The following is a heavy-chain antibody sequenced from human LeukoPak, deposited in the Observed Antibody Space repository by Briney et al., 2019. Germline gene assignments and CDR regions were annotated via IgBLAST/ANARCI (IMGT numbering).Heavy chain of an antibody. CDR3: ARTRLGQWLVTFDL. V-gene: IGHV4-34*01. Sequence: PSETLSLTCAVYGGSFSGYYWSWIRQPPGKGLEWIGEINHSGSTNYNPSLKSRVTISVDTSKNQFSLKLSSVTAADTAVYYCARTRLGQWLVTFDLWGRGTLVTVSS. D-gene: IGHD6-19*01. J-gene: IGHJ2*01. CDR1: GGSFSGYY. CDR2: INHSGST.